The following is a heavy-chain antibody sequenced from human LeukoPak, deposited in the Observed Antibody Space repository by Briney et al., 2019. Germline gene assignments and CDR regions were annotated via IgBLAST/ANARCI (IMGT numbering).Heavy chain of an antibody. D-gene: IGHD3-10*01. V-gene: IGHV3-20*04. CDR3: YYASGSYP. CDR2: INWNGGST. J-gene: IGHJ5*02. CDR1: GFTFDDYG. Sequence: PGGSLRLSCAASGFTFDDYGMSWVRQAPGKGLEWVSGINWNGGSTGYADSVKGRFTISRDKSKHTLYLQMNSLRVEDTSVYYCYYASGSYPWGQGTLVTVSS.